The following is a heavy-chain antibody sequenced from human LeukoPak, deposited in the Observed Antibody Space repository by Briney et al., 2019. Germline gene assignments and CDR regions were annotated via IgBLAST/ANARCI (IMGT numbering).Heavy chain of an antibody. Sequence: GESLNISCKGSGYSFTSYRIGWVRQMPGKGLEWMGIIYPGDSDTRYSPSFQGQVTISADKSISTAYLQWSSLKASDTAMYYCARPKRRDGYGVGYWGQGTLVTVSS. D-gene: IGHD5-24*01. CDR2: IYPGDSDT. J-gene: IGHJ4*02. CDR1: GYSFTSYR. CDR3: ARPKRRDGYGVGY. V-gene: IGHV5-51*01.